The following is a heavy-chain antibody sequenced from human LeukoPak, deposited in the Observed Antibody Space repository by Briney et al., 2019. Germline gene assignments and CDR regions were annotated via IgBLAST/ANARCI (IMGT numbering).Heavy chain of an antibody. J-gene: IGHJ3*02. CDR1: GYSFTSYW. CDR2: IAPSDSYT. D-gene: IGHD6-13*01. Sequence: GESLKISCKGSGYSFTSYWISWVRQMPGKGLEWMGRIAPSDSYTNYSPSFQGHVTIPADKSISTAYLQWSSLKASDPAMYYCARREIAAAGTGDAFDIWGQGTMVTVSS. CDR3: ARREIAAAGTGDAFDI. V-gene: IGHV5-10-1*01.